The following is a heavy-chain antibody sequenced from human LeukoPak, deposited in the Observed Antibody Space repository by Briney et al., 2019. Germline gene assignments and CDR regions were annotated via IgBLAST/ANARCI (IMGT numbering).Heavy chain of an antibody. J-gene: IGHJ6*03. Sequence: ASVKVSCKASGYTFTSYAMNWVRQAPGQGLEWMGWINTNTGNPTYAQGFTGRFVFSLDTSVSTAYLQISSLKAEDTAVYYCARGVGPAPNYYGSGDYYYLDVWGKGTTVTISS. CDR3: ARGVGPAPNYYGSGDYYYLDV. D-gene: IGHD3-10*01. CDR1: GYTFTSYA. CDR2: INTNTGNP. V-gene: IGHV7-4-1*02.